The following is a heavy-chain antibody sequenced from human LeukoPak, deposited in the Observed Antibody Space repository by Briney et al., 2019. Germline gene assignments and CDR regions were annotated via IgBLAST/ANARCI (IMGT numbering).Heavy chain of an antibody. CDR2: INHSGST. D-gene: IGHD3-22*01. CDR1: GGSLSSYY. J-gene: IGHJ5*02. V-gene: IGHV4-34*01. Sequence: SETLSLTCTVSGGSLSSYYWSWIRQPPGKGLEWIGEINHSGSTNYNPSLKSRVTISVDTSKNQFSLKLSSVTAADTAVYYCARGDRRYYYDSSGNPRWFDPWGQGTLVTVSS. CDR3: ARGDRRYYYDSSGNPRWFDP.